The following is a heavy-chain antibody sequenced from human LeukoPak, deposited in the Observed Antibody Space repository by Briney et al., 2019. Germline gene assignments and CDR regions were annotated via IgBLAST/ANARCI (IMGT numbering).Heavy chain of an antibody. Sequence: PGGSLRLSCAASGFTFSSYAMHWVRQAPGKGLEWVSAISGSGGSTYYADSVKGRFTISRDNSKNTLYLQMNSLRAEDTAVYYCAKEQRFGVVLAGTFDIWGQGTMVTVSS. CDR3: AKEQRFGVVLAGTFDI. J-gene: IGHJ3*02. CDR1: GFTFSSYA. D-gene: IGHD3-3*01. CDR2: ISGSGGST. V-gene: IGHV3-23*01.